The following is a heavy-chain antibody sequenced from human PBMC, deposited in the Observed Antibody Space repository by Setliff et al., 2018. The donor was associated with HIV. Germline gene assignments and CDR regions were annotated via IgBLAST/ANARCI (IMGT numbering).Heavy chain of an antibody. J-gene: IGHJ4*02. D-gene: IGHD5-18*01. CDR1: GGSISSSSYY. CDR2: IYYSGST. CDR3: AKGVRGYNKGGLDH. V-gene: IGHV4-39*07. Sequence: SETLSLTCTVSGGSISSSSYYWGWIRQPPGKGLEWIGTIYYSGSTYYNSSLKSRVTISGDTSRNQFSLKLTSVTAADTAVYYCAKGVRGYNKGGLDHWGQGTLVTVSS.